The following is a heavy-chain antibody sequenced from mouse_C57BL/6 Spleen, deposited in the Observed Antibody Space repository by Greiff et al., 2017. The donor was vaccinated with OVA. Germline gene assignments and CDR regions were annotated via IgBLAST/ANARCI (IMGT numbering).Heavy chain of an antibody. CDR2: INPGSGGT. Sequence: VQLQQSGAELVRPGTSVKVSCKASGYAFTNYLIEWVKQRPGQGLEWIGVINPGSGGTNYNEKFKGKATLTADKSSSTAYMQLSSLTSEDSAVYFCARSGVYYDSFDYWGQGTTLTVSS. CDR3: ARSGVYYDSFDY. V-gene: IGHV1-54*01. D-gene: IGHD2-1*01. J-gene: IGHJ2*01. CDR1: GYAFTNYL.